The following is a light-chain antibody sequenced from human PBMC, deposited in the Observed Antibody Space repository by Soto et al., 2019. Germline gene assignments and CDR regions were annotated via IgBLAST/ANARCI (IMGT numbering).Light chain of an antibody. CDR1: QGVTTN. CDR2: DVS. V-gene: IGKV3-15*01. Sequence: EILMTQSPGTLSVTPGERATLSYRAAQGVTTNFAWYQQKSGQSPRLLIYDVSNRATGVPARFSGSGSETDFTLTISGLRSEDCAVYFCQQYNNWPFSVGQGTRLEIK. CDR3: QQYNNWPFS. J-gene: IGKJ5*01.